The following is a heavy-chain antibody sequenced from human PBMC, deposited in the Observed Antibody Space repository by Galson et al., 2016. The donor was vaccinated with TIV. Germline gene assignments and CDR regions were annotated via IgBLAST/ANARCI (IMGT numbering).Heavy chain of an antibody. V-gene: IGHV4-38-2*02. D-gene: IGHD3-22*01. CDR2: ISRSGTT. J-gene: IGHJ4*02. CDR3: ARLGLYDSSGYHPYLDS. Sequence: SETLSLTCSVSDYSISNGYYWGWIRQPPGKGLEWIGSISRSGTTYYNPSLKSRGTISVDTSKNQFSLKLSSVTAADTAVYYCARLGLYDSSGYHPYLDSWGQGTLVTVSS. CDR1: DYSISNGYY.